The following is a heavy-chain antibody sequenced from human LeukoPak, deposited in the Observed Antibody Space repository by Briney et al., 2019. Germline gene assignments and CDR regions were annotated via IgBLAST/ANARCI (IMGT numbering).Heavy chain of an antibody. V-gene: IGHV4-39*07. CDR2: IYYSGST. CDR3: ARALYYYDSSGYSHSAEYFQH. J-gene: IGHJ1*01. CDR1: GGSISSSLYY. D-gene: IGHD3-22*01. Sequence: SETLSLTCTVSGGSISSSLYYWGWIRQPPGKGLERIGSIYYSGSTYYNPSLKSRVTISVDTSKNQFSLKLSSVTAADTAVYYCARALYYYDSSGYSHSAEYFQHWGQGTLVTVSS.